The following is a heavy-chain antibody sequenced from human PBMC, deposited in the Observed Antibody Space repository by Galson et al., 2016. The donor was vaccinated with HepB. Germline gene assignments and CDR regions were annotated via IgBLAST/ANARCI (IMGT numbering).Heavy chain of an antibody. D-gene: IGHD2-2*01. Sequence: SVKVSCKASGYTFTSYAMHWVRQAPGQSLEWMAWINAGTGNTKYSQRLQGRVTITRDTSASTTYMELSSLGSEDPAVYYCARGGYCISTSCYHPIDYWGQGTLVTVSS. CDR1: GYTFTSYA. J-gene: IGHJ4*02. CDR2: INAGTGNT. V-gene: IGHV1-3*01. CDR3: ARGGYCISTSCYHPIDY.